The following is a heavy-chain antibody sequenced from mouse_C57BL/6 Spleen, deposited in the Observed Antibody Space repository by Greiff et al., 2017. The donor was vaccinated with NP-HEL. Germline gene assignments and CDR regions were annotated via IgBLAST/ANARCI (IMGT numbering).Heavy chain of an antibody. CDR2: IDPSDSYT. Sequence: QVQLQQPGAELVKPGASVKLSCKASGYTFTSYWMQWVKQRPGQGLEWIGEIDPSDSYTNYNQKFKGKATLTVDTSSSTAYMQLSSLTSEDSAVYYCARWDAAQAWAYWGQGTLVTVSA. J-gene: IGHJ3*01. V-gene: IGHV1-50*01. CDR3: ARWDAAQAWAY. D-gene: IGHD3-2*02. CDR1: GYTFTSYW.